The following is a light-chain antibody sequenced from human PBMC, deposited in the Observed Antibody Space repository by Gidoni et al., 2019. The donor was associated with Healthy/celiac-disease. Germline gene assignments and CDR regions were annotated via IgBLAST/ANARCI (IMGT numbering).Light chain of an antibody. CDR3: CSYAGSYV. V-gene: IGLV2-11*01. J-gene: IGLJ1*01. Sequence: QSALTHPRSVSGSPGQSVTIPCTGTSSDVGGYNYVSWYQQHPGKAPKLMIYDVSKRPSGVPDRFSGSKSGNTASLTISGLQAEDEADYYCCSYAGSYVFGTGTKVTVL. CDR1: SSDVGGYNY. CDR2: DVS.